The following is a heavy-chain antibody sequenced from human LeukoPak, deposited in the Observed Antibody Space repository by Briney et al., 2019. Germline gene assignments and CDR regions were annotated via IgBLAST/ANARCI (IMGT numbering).Heavy chain of an antibody. V-gene: IGHV4-39*07. CDR1: GGSISSYY. CDR3: AKGAGGFSYYNWFDP. J-gene: IGHJ5*02. Sequence: SETLSLTCTVSGGSISSYYWGWIRQPPGKGLEWIGSIYYSGTTHYNPSLESRVTISVDTSKNQFSLKLASVTAADTAIYYCAKGAGGFSYYNWFDPWGQGTLVTVSS. CDR2: IYYSGTT. D-gene: IGHD5-18*01.